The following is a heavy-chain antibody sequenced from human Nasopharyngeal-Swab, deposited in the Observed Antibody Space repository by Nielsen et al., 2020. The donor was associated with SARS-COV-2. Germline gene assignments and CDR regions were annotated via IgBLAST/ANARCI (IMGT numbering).Heavy chain of an antibody. J-gene: IGHJ3*02. CDR2: IYYSGST. D-gene: IGHD3-16*02. CDR3: ARGEFGGVIVLDAFYI. V-gene: IGHV4-31*03. CDR1: GGSISSGGYY. Sequence: SETLSLTCTVSGGSISSGGYYWSWIRQHPGKGLEWIGYIYYSGSTYYNPSLKSRVTISVDTAKNQFSLKPSSVTAADTAVYYCARGEFGGVIVLDAFYIWGQGTMVTVSS.